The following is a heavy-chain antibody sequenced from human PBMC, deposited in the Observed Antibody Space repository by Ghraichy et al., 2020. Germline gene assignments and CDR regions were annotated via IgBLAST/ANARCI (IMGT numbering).Heavy chain of an antibody. V-gene: IGHV3-23*01. CDR3: AKDRGVVYALHPFDY. CDR1: GFTFSSYA. CDR2: ISGSGGST. Sequence: GGSLRLSCAASGFTFSSYAMSWVRQAPGKGLEWVSAISGSGGSTYYADSVKGRFTISRDNSKNTLYLQMNSLRAEDTAVYYCAKDRGVVYALHPFDYWGQGTLVTVSS. D-gene: IGHD2-8*02. J-gene: IGHJ4*02.